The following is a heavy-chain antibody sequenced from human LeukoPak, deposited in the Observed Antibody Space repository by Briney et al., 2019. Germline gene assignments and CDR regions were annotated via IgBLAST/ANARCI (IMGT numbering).Heavy chain of an antibody. J-gene: IGHJ4*02. Sequence: PGESLRLSCAASGFTFSSYSMNWVRQAPGKGLEWVSSIGSSSSYIYYADSAKGRFTISRDNAKNSLYLQMNSLRAEDTAVYYCARIGSSSGLDYWGQGTLVTVSS. CDR1: GFTFSSYS. CDR3: ARIGSSSGLDY. D-gene: IGHD6-13*01. V-gene: IGHV3-21*01. CDR2: IGSSSSYI.